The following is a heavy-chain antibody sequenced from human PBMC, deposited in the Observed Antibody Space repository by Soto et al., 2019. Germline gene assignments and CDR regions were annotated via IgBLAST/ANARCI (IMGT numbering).Heavy chain of an antibody. CDR2: IYHSGSI. CDR3: ARDGSSSSFRHTWDV. D-gene: IGHD6-13*01. V-gene: IGHV4-4*02. Sequence: QVQLQESGPGLVKPSGTLSLTCAVSGGSTSSSNWWSWVRQPPGKGLEWIGEIYHSGSINYNPSLKSRVTISVDKSKNQFSLKLSSVTAADTAVYYCARDGSSSSFRHTWDVWGQGTTVTVSS. J-gene: IGHJ6*02. CDR1: GGSTSSSNW.